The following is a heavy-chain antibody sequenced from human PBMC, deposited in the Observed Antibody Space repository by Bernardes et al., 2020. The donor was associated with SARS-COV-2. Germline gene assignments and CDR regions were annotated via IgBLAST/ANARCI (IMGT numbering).Heavy chain of an antibody. V-gene: IGHV1-24*01. J-gene: IGHJ5*02. CDR2: FDPEDGET. CDR1: GYTLTELS. Sequence: ASVKVSCKVSGYTLTELSMHWVRQAPGNGLEWMGGFDPEDGETIYAQKFQGRVTMTEDTSTDTAYMELSSLRSEDTAVYYCATVPPFISGWYLSVHPNWFDPWGQGTLVTGSS. CDR3: ATVPPFISGWYLSVHPNWFDP. D-gene: IGHD6-19*01.